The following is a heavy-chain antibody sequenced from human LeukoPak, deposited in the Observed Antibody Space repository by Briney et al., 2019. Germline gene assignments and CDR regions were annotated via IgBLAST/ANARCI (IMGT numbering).Heavy chain of an antibody. D-gene: IGHD1-26*01. V-gene: IGHV1-69*13. Sequence: GASVKVSCKASGGTFSSYAISWVRQAPGQGLEWMGGIIPIFGTANYAQKFQGRVTITADESTSTAYMELSSLRSEDTAVYYCARGRPQSVPNGVGGSLIQWELLRNNYYFDYWGQGTLVTVSS. CDR1: GGTFSSYA. J-gene: IGHJ4*02. CDR3: ARGRPQSVPNGVGGSLIQWELLRNNYYFDY. CDR2: IIPIFGTA.